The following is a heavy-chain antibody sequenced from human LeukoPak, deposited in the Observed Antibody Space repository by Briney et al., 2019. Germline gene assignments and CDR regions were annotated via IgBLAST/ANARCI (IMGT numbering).Heavy chain of an antibody. V-gene: IGHV1-69*06. CDR2: IIPIFGTA. D-gene: IGHD6-13*01. CDR3: ARGGYRQQLVDY. J-gene: IGHJ4*02. Sequence: SVKISCKASGGTFSSYAISWVRHAPGQGLEWMGRIIPIFGTANYAQKFQGRVTITADKSTSTAYMELSSLRSEDTAVYYCARGGYRQQLVDYWGQGTLVTVSS. CDR1: GGTFSSYA.